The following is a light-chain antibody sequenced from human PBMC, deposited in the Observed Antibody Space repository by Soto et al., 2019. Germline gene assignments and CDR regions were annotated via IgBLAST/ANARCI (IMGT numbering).Light chain of an antibody. CDR1: QTISSL. V-gene: IGKV1-5*03. CDR2: KAS. Sequence: DIQMTQSPSTLSASVGDRVTITCRASQTISSLLAWYQQKPGKAPKVLIYKASSLESGVPSRFSGSGSGTEFTLTISSLQPDDFVTYYCQQYNTYPVTIGQGTKVEIK. CDR3: QQYNTYPVT. J-gene: IGKJ1*01.